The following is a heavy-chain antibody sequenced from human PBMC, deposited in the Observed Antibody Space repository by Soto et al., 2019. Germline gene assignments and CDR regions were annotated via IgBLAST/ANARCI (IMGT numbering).Heavy chain of an antibody. J-gene: IGHJ4*02. D-gene: IGHD4-17*01. Sequence: QLQLQESGSGLVKPSETLSLTCIVSNGSISSRSSYWGWIRQTPGKGLEWIGSIYYIGNTYYNPSLKSRVTISIATSKTQFSLKMTSVTAADTAVYFCGGQDYGAKGYYFENCGQGALVTVSS. V-gene: IGHV4-39*01. CDR1: NGSISSRSSY. CDR2: IYYIGNT. CDR3: GGQDYGAKGYYFEN.